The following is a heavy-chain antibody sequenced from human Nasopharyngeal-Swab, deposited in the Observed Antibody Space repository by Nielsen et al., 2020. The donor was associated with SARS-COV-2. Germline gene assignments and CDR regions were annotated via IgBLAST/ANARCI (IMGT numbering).Heavy chain of an antibody. Sequence: GESLKVSCSASGFSITTYGMTGVRQARGKVLEWVSGIRGHGSGIYYADSVWGRFSISRDTSKNTVYLKMDSLRADDTALYFCTRGLTGHIVQWNPSPYWGQGTLVTVSS. V-gene: IGHV3-23*01. CDR2: IRGHGSGI. CDR3: TRGLTGHIVQWNPSPY. CDR1: GFSITTYG. D-gene: IGHD1-14*01. J-gene: IGHJ4*02.